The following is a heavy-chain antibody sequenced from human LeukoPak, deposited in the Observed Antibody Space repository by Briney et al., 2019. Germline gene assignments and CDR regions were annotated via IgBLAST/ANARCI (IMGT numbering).Heavy chain of an antibody. J-gene: IGHJ4*02. CDR2: IKNDGSEA. CDR1: GLTFISYW. CDR3: ARAIRGSAVDTGDR. Sequence: HPGGSLRLSRAAAGLTFISYWMRWVRQAPRKRLERVANIKNDGSEAYSVDSVKGRFSISRDNAKNSLFLQMNSPTVEDTAVYYCARAIRGSAVDTGDRWGQGTLVTVSS. V-gene: IGHV3-7*01. D-gene: IGHD3-10*01.